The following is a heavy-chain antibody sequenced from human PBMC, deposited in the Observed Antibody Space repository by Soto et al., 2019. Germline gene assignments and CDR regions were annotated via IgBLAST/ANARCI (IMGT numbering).Heavy chain of an antibody. D-gene: IGHD3-10*01. Sequence: PSETLSLTCTVSVGSISINHWTWIRQPPGKGLEWVGYVYNSGSTHYNPSLKSRVTISLDTSKNQFSLKLNSVTAADTAVYYCARENYYALDYWGPGTMVTVSS. J-gene: IGHJ4*02. CDR3: ARENYYALDY. CDR1: VGSISINH. CDR2: VYNSGST. V-gene: IGHV4-59*01.